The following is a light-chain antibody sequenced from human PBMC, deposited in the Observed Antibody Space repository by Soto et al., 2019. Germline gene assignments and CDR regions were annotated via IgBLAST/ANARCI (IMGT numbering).Light chain of an antibody. J-gene: IGKJ3*01. CDR3: QQRSNCRFT. Sequence: EIVLTQSPATLSLSPGERATLSCRASQSVSSYLAWYQQKPGQAPRLLIYDASNRATGIPARFSGSGSGTDFTLTISSLEPEDFAVYYCQQRSNCRFTFGPGTKGDIK. V-gene: IGKV3-11*01. CDR1: QSVSSY. CDR2: DAS.